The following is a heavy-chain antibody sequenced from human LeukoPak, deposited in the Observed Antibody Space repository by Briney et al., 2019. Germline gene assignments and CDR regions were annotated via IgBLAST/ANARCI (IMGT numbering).Heavy chain of an antibody. Sequence: GGSLRLSCAASGFTFSSYEMNWVRQAPGKGLEWVSAISGSGGSTYYADSVKGRFTISRDNSKNTLYLQMNSLRAEDTAVYYCATSRRYFDWLFPQGGFDPWGQGTLVTVSS. CDR2: ISGSGGST. J-gene: IGHJ5*02. CDR3: ATSRRYFDWLFPQGGFDP. D-gene: IGHD3-9*01. CDR1: GFTFSSYE. V-gene: IGHV3-23*01.